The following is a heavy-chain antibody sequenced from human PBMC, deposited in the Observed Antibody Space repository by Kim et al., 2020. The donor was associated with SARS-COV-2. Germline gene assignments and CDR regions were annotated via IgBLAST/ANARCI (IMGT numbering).Heavy chain of an antibody. Sequence: GGSLRLSCAASGFTFSSYSMNWVRQAPGKGLEWVSYISSSSDIIYYADSVKGRFTISRDNAKNSLYLQMSSLRDEDTAVYYCARDGGSRWYEVGPHSQYWGQGTLVTVSS. D-gene: IGHD6-13*01. V-gene: IGHV3-48*02. CDR2: ISSSSDII. CDR1: GFTFSSYS. CDR3: ARDGGSRWYEVGPHSQY. J-gene: IGHJ4*02.